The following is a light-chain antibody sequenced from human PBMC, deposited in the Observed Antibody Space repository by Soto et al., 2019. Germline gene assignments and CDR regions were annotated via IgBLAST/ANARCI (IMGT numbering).Light chain of an antibody. J-gene: IGKJ5*01. CDR2: GAS. V-gene: IGKV3-20*01. CDR3: QQYGSSPLIT. Sequence: SVFTQSPGTLSFSPGERATLSFRALQNVPSSYLAWYQQKLGQAPRLLIFGASSRATGIPDRFSGSGSGTDFTLTISRLEPEDFAVYYCQQYGSSPLITFGQGTRLEIK. CDR1: QNVPSSY.